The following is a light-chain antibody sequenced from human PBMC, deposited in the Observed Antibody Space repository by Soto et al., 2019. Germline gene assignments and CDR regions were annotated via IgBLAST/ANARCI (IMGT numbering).Light chain of an antibody. J-gene: IGLJ1*01. CDR1: SSDVGGYNY. V-gene: IGLV2-11*01. CDR2: DVS. CDR3: CSYSGTYPLV. Sequence: QSALTQPRSVSGSPGQSVTISCTGTSSDVGGYNYVSWYQQHPGKAPKLMIYDVSKRPSGVPDRFSGSKSGNTASLTISGLQAEDEADYYCCSYSGTYPLVFGTGNKVTVL.